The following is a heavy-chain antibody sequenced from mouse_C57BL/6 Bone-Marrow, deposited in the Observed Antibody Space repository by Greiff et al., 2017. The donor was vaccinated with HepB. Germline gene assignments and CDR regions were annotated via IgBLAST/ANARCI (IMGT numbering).Heavy chain of an antibody. CDR1: GYTFTDYY. J-gene: IGHJ2*01. D-gene: IGHD3-2*02. Sequence: VQLQQSGPELVKPGASVKISCKASGYTFTDYYMNWVKQSHGKSLEWIGDINPNNGGTSYNQKFKGKATLTVDKSSSTAYMELRSLTSEDSAVYYCASPDSSGYGDDYWGQGTTLTVSS. CDR3: ASPDSSGYGDDY. CDR2: INPNNGGT. V-gene: IGHV1-26*01.